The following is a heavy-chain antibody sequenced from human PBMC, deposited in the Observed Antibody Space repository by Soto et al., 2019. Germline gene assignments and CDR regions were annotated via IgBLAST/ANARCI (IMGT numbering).Heavy chain of an antibody. CDR1: GGTFSSYA. CDR3: ARPSCSGGSCYFIGPRAPFDY. Sequence: SVKVSCKASGGTFSSYAISWVRQAPGQGLEWMGGIIPIFGTANYAQKFQGRVTITADESTSTAYMELSSLRSEDTAVYYCARPSCSGGSCYFIGPRAPFDYWGQGTLVTVSS. J-gene: IGHJ4*02. CDR2: IIPIFGTA. D-gene: IGHD2-15*01. V-gene: IGHV1-69*13.